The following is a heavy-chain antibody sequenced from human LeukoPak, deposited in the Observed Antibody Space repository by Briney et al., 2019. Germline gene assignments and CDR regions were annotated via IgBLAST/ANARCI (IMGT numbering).Heavy chain of an antibody. CDR3: ARAYCSDGSCYPKGMDV. V-gene: IGHV3-33*01. J-gene: IGHJ6*02. D-gene: IGHD2-15*01. CDR2: IWFDGTAR. Sequence: GRSLRLSCAASGCTFSHYGMHWVRQGPGKGLDWVAVIWFDGTARYHSDSVRGRFAISRDNSKNTLYLQMDNLRVEDTAVYYCARAYCSDGSCYPKGMDVWGQGTTVTVSS. CDR1: GCTFSHYG.